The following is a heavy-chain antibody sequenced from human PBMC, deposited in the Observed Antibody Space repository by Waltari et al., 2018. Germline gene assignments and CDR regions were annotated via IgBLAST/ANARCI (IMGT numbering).Heavy chain of an antibody. CDR1: GGSFSGYY. CDR3: ARGNGGYSD. V-gene: IGHV4-34*02. CDR2: VDQGGSA. Sequence: QVQLQQWGAGLLKPSETPSLTCGVSGGSFSGYYWGWIRQPPGKGLEWIGEVDQGGSATYHPSLKSRVTMSVDTSSNQFSLKMISVTAADTAVYYCARGNGGYSDWGPGALVAVSS. J-gene: IGHJ4*02. D-gene: IGHD1-26*01.